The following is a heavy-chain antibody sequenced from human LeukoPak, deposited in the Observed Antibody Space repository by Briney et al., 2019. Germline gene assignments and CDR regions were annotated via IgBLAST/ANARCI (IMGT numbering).Heavy chain of an antibody. V-gene: IGHV3-21*01. CDR2: ISSSSSYI. CDR3: ARIDPPDY. Sequence: PGGSLRLSCAASGFTFSSYSMNWVRQAPGKGLEWVSSISSSSSYIYYAASVKGRFTISRDNAKNSSYLQMNRLRAEDTAVYYGARIDPPDYWGQGTLVTVSS. CDR1: GFTFSSYS. J-gene: IGHJ4*02.